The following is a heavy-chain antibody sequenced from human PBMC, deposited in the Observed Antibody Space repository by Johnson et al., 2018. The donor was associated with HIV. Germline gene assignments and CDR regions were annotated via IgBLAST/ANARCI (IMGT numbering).Heavy chain of an antibody. Sequence: QVQLVESGGGVVKPGRSLRLSCAVSGFTFSSYAMHWVRQAPGKGLEWVAVISYDGSNKYYADSVKGRFTISRDNAKNSLYLQMNSLRAEDTAVYYCAREGGSSGPDAFDIWGQGTMVTVSS. CDR2: ISYDGSNK. CDR3: AREGGSSGPDAFDI. D-gene: IGHD3-16*01. J-gene: IGHJ3*02. V-gene: IGHV3-30*14. CDR1: GFTFSSYA.